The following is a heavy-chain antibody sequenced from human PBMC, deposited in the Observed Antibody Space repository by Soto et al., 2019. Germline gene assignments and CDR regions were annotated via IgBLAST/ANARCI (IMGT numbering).Heavy chain of an antibody. V-gene: IGHV4-59*08. CDR1: VGCVRATY. J-gene: IGHJ5*02. CDR2: SYYAGTT. Sequence: PSGRLRPTGTAVVGCVRATYRTGIRQSPGKGLEWIGYSYYAGTTSYNPSLKSRATISLETSKSQFSLRLTSVTAADTAVYYCARLGAYYQSLDPWGPGTLVTVS. CDR3: ARLGAYYQSLDP. D-gene: IGHD2-21*01.